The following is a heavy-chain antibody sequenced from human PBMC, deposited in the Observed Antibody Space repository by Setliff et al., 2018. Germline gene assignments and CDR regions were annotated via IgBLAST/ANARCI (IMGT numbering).Heavy chain of an antibody. J-gene: IGHJ6*02. CDR2: ISSSGSTI. V-gene: IGHV3-48*03. CDR3: ARESSSWYKYYYYYGMDV. Sequence: GGSLRLSCAASGFTFSSYEMNWVRQAPGKGLEWVSYISSSGSTIYYADSVKGRFTISRDNAKNSLYLQMNSLRAEDTAVYYCARESSSWYKYYYYYGMDVWGQGTTVTVSS. D-gene: IGHD6-13*01. CDR1: GFTFSSYE.